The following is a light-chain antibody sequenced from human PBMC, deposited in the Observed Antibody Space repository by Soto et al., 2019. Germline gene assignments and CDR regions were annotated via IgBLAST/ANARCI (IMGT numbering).Light chain of an antibody. J-gene: IGLJ2*01. V-gene: IGLV1-40*01. CDR2: GNS. CDR3: QSYDSSLSGVV. Sequence: QSVLTQPPSVSGAPGQRVTISCTGCSSNIGAGCDVHWYQQLPGTAPKLLIYGNSNRPSGVPDRFSGSKSGTSASLAITGLQAEDEADYYCQSYDSSLSGVVFGAGTPLTVL. CDR1: SSNIGAGCD.